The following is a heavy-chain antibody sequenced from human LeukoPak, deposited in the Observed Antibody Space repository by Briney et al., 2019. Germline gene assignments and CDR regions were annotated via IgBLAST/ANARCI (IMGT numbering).Heavy chain of an antibody. D-gene: IGHD5-18*01. CDR2: VFDSGRT. CDR3: TTIKRGNIFGYFDF. Sequence: PSETLSLTCTVSGGSMTTHHWNWIRQTPGKGLEWIGYVFDSGRTKENPSLKSRVTLSADTSKNQLSLRLSSVTAVDTAVYYCTTIKRGNIFGYFDFWGQGILVTVSS. J-gene: IGHJ4*02. V-gene: IGHV4-59*11. CDR1: GGSMTTHH.